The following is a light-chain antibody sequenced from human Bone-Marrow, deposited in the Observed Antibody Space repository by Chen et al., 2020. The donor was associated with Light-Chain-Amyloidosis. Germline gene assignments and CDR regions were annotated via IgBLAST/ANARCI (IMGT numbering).Light chain of an antibody. CDR2: RDP. CDR1: DLPTKH. V-gene: IGLV3-25*03. J-gene: IGLJ2*01. Sequence: SYELTQTPSVSVSPGQTARITCPGDDLPTKHAYWYQQKPGQAPVLVIQRDPERPSGISELFSGSSSGTTATFTISGVQAEDEADYHCQSADSSGTYEVIFGGGTKLTVL. CDR3: QSADSSGTYEVI.